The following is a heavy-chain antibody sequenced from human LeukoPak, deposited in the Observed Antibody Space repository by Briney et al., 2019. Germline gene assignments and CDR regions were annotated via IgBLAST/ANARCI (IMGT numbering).Heavy chain of an antibody. CDR3: ARHRYSSGQDY. D-gene: IGHD6-19*01. V-gene: IGHV4-38-2*01. CDR2: IYHSGST. CDR1: GYSTSSGYY. J-gene: IGHJ4*02. Sequence: SETLSLTCAVSGYSTSSGYYWGRIRQPPGKGLEWIGSIYHSGSTYYNPSLKSRVTISVDTSKNQFSLKLSSVTAADTAVYYCARHRYSSGQDYWGQGTLVTVSS.